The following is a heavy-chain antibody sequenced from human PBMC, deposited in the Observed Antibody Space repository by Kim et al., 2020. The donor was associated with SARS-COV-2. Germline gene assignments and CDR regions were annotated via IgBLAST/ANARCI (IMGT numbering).Heavy chain of an antibody. J-gene: IGHJ6*02. CDR3: AKDHLRGSRSYFFLGV. V-gene: IGHV3-23*03. D-gene: IGHD3-10*01. Sequence: GGSLRLSCAASGFTFSSYAMSWVRQAPGKGLEWVSVIYAGDSSTFYADSVKGRFTISRDNSKNTLYLQMNSLRAEDTAVYYCAKDHLRGSRSYFFLGVWGQGTTVTVSS. CDR1: GFTFSSYA. CDR2: IYAGDSST.